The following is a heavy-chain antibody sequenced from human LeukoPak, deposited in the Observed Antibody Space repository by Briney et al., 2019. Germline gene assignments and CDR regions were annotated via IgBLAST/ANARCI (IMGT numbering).Heavy chain of an antibody. CDR1: GGSFSGYY. CDR3: ARGVRDQYYFDY. CDR2: INHSGST. V-gene: IGHV4-34*01. D-gene: IGHD4-11*01. J-gene: IGHJ4*02. Sequence: SETLSLTCAVYGGSFSGYYWSWIRQPPGKGLEWNGEINHSGSTNYNPSLKSRVTISVDTSKNQFSLKLSSVTAADTAVYYCARGVRDQYYFDYWGQGTLVTVSS.